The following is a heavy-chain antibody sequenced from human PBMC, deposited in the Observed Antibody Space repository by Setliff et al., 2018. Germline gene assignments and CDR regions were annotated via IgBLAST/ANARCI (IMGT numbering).Heavy chain of an antibody. CDR3: ARERTIFGILVISGWFDP. CDR1: GASIGDYY. D-gene: IGHD3-3*01. V-gene: IGHV4-4*07. CDR2: VSASGST. J-gene: IGHJ5*02. Sequence: SSETLSLTCTVSGASIGDYYWTWIRQPAGKELEWIGRVSASGSTTYNPSLKSRVTMSVDTSRNQISPNLTSVTAADTAMYYCARERTIFGILVISGWFDPWGQGTVVTVSS.